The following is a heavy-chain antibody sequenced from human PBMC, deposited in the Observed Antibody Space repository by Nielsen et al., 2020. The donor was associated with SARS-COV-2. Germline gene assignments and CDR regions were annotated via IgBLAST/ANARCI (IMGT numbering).Heavy chain of an antibody. CDR2: INPNSGGT. Sequence: VKVSCKASGYTFPGYYMHWVRQAPGQGLEWMGRINPNSGGTNYAQKFQGRVSMTRDTSISTAYMELSSLRSDDTAVYYCVWSGSHFDYWGQGTLVTVSS. J-gene: IGHJ4*02. CDR3: VWSGSHFDY. CDR1: GYTFPGYY. V-gene: IGHV1-2*06. D-gene: IGHD3-3*01.